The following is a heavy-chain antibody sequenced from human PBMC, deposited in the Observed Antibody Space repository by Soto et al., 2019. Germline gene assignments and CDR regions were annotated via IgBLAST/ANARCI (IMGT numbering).Heavy chain of an antibody. D-gene: IGHD2-15*01. V-gene: IGHV5-51*01. CDR1: GYSFTSYW. CDR2: IYPGDSDT. CDR3: ARHGPSGYCSGGSCYSQSNYYYYYMDF. J-gene: IGHJ6*03. Sequence: PGESLKISCKGSGYSFTSYWIGWVRQMPGKGLEWMGIIYPGDSDTRYSPSFQGQVTISADKSISTAYLQWSSLKASDTAMYYCARHGPSGYCSGGSCYSQSNYYYYYMDFWGKGTTVTVCS.